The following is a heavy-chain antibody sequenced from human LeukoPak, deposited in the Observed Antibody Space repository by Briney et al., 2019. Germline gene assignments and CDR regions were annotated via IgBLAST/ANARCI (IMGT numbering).Heavy chain of an antibody. J-gene: IGHJ4*02. CDR3: AMSSGWFGPFDY. V-gene: IGHV4-30-2*01. D-gene: IGHD6-19*01. Sequence: SETLSLTCAVYGGSFSGYSWSWIRQPPGKGLEWIGYIYHSGSTYYNPSLKSRVTISVDRSKNQSSLKLSSVTAADTAVYYCAMSSGWFGPFDYWGQGTLVTVSS. CDR1: GGSFSGYS. CDR2: IYHSGST.